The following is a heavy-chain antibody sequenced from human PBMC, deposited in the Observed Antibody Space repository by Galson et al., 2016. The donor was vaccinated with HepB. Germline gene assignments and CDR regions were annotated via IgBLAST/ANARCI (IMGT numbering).Heavy chain of an antibody. D-gene: IGHD3-10*01. Sequence: SLRLSCAASGITFSPYWMHWVRQAPGKGLVWVSGSKSDGSRTNFADSVKGRFTISRDNAKNTLFLQMNSLRAEDTAVYYCSATGSGEFDHWGQGILVTVSS. J-gene: IGHJ4*02. CDR2: SKSDGSRT. CDR1: GITFSPYW. V-gene: IGHV3-74*01. CDR3: SATGSGEFDH.